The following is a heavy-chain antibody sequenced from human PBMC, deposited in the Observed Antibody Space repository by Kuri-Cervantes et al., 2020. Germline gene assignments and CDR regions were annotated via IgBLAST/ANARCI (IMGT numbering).Heavy chain of an antibody. CDR2: INHGGGI. D-gene: IGHD3-3*01. Sequence: GSLRLSCAVYGESFRGYYWSWIRQTPGKGLEWIGEINHGGGINYNPSLKSRVTMSVDTSKNQFSLKLSSVIAADTAVYYCATSSSAGRITVFGVLGPRELRHWGQGTLVTVSS. CDR3: ATSSSAGRITVFGVLGPRELRH. V-gene: IGHV4-34*01. J-gene: IGHJ1*01. CDR1: GESFRGYY.